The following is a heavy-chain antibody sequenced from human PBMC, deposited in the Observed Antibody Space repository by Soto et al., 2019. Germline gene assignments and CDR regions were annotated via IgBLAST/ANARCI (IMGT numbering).Heavy chain of an antibody. Sequence: GASVKVSCKASGGTFSSYAISWVRQAPGQGLEWMGGIIPIFGTANYAQKFRGRVTITADESTSTAYMELSSLRSEDTAVYYCARDYPWVTADYYGMDVWGQGTTVTVSS. J-gene: IGHJ6*02. V-gene: IGHV1-69*13. CDR2: IIPIFGTA. CDR1: GGTFSSYA. D-gene: IGHD2-21*02. CDR3: ARDYPWVTADYYGMDV.